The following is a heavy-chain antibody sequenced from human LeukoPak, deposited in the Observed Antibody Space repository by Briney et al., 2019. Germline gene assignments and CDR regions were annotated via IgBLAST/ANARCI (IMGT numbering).Heavy chain of an antibody. CDR2: ISSSSSYI. V-gene: IGHV3-21*01. D-gene: IGHD4-17*01. CDR1: GFTFSSYS. J-gene: IGHJ4*02. CDR3: ARSNGDYVYYFDY. Sequence: GGSLRLSCAASGFTFSSYSMNWVRQAPGKGLEWVSSISSSSSYIYYADSVRGRFTISRDNAKNSLYLQMNSLRAEDTAVYYCARSNGDYVYYFDYWGQGTLVTVSS.